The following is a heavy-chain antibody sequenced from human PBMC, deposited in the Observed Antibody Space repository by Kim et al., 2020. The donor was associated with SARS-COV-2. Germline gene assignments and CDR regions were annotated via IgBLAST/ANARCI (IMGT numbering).Heavy chain of an antibody. D-gene: IGHD1-26*01. Sequence: NPSLKSRVTISVDTSKNQFSLKLSSVTAADTAVYYCASVVGATSWGAFDIWGQGTMVTVSS. CDR3: ASVVGATSWGAFDI. V-gene: IGHV4-59*01. J-gene: IGHJ3*02.